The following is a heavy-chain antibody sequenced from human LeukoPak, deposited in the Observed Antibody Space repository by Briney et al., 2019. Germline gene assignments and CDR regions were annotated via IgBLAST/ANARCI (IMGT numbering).Heavy chain of an antibody. J-gene: IGHJ6*02. D-gene: IGHD2-2*03. V-gene: IGHV4-39*07. CDR2: INHSGST. CDR3: ARRPPGLGYYYYYYGMDV. CDR1: GGSISSGGYY. Sequence: PSETLSLTCTVSGGSISSGGYYWSWIRQPPGKGLEWIGEINHSGSTNYNPSLKSRVTISVDTSKNQFSLKLSSVTAADTAVYYCARRPPGLGYYYYYYGMDVWGQGTTVTVSS.